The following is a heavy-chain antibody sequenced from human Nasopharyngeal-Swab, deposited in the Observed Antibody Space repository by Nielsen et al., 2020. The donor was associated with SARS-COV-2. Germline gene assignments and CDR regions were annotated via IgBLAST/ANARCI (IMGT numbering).Heavy chain of an antibody. V-gene: IGHV3-7*01. CDR2: IKQDGSEK. J-gene: IGHJ4*02. CDR3: ARNLGVVGTLGFDY. Sequence: GESLKIPCSTSGFPFNTFWMSWVRQAPGKGLEWVANIKQDGSEKEYADSVKGRFTISRDNVKNSVYLQMNNLRGEDTAIYYCARNLGVVGTLGFDYWGQGTLVTVSS. D-gene: IGHD3-3*01. CDR1: GFPFNTFW.